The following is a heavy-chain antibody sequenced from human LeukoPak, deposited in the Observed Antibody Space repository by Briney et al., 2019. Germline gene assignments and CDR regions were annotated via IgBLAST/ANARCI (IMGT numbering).Heavy chain of an antibody. J-gene: IGHJ4*02. V-gene: IGHV3-48*02. Sequence: GGSLRLSCAASGFTFNTYPMNWVRQAPGKGLEWIAYIGSSGSAVYYTLSVKSRLTVSSDNPEHSLFLQVNSVRDEDRGVYYCARDTRSWADCWGQASLVTDCS. CDR2: IGSSGSAV. CDR1: GFTFNTYP. D-gene: IGHD2-15*01. CDR3: ARDTRSWADC.